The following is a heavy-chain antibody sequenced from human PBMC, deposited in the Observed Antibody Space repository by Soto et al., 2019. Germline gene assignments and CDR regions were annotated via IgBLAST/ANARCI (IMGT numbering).Heavy chain of an antibody. Sequence: LSLTCPVSGGSISSYYWSWIRQPPGKGLEWIGYINYSGSTNYNPSLKSQVTIALDRSKNQFSLKVTSVTAADTAIYYCARDQYDILTGYDWFDPWGPGTQVTVS. CDR3: ARDQYDILTGYDWFDP. CDR2: INYSGST. V-gene: IGHV4-59*01. J-gene: IGHJ5*02. CDR1: GGSISSYY. D-gene: IGHD3-9*01.